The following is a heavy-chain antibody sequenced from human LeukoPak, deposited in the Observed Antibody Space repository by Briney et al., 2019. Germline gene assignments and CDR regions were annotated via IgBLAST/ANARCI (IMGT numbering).Heavy chain of an antibody. CDR1: GYTFTDYY. CDR3: ARVNYDILTGYYDLPSY. J-gene: IGHJ4*02. D-gene: IGHD3-9*01. Sequence: ASVKVSCTASGYTFTDYYMHWVRQAPGQGLEWMGWINPNSGGTNYAQKFQGRVTMTRDTSISTAYMELSRLRSDDTAVYYCARVNYDILTGYYDLPSYWGQGTLVTVSS. CDR2: INPNSGGT. V-gene: IGHV1-2*02.